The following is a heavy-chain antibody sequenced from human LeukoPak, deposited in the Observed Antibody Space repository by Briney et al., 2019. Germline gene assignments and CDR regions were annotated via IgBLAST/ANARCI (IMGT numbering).Heavy chain of an antibody. CDR1: GGSISSYY. Sequence: SSETLSLTCTVSGGSISSYYWSWIRQPAGKGLEWIGRIYTSGSTNYNPSLKRRVTMSVDTSKNQFSLKLSSVTAADTAVYYCARHTREGNFDYWGQGTLVTVSS. V-gene: IGHV4-4*07. J-gene: IGHJ4*02. CDR2: IYTSGST. D-gene: IGHD2-15*01. CDR3: ARHTREGNFDY.